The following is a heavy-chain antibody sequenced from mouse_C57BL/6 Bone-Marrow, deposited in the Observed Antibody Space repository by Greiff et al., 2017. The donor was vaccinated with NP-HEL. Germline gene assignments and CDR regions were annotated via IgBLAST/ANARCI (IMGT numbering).Heavy chain of an antibody. D-gene: IGHD2-3*01. Sequence: VKLQQSGAELVRPGASVTLSCKASGYTFTDYEMHWVKQTPVHGLEWIGAIDPETGGTAYNQKFKGKAILTADKSSSTAYMELRSLTSEDSAVYYCTRRLLPYYYAMDYWGQGTSVTVSS. J-gene: IGHJ4*01. CDR3: TRRLLPYYYAMDY. CDR2: IDPETGGT. CDR1: GYTFTDYE. V-gene: IGHV1-15*01.